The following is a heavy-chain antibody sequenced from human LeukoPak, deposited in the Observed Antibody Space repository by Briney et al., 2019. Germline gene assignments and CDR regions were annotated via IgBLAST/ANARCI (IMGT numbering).Heavy chain of an antibody. CDR3: ARARFTIFGVVDP. J-gene: IGHJ5*02. V-gene: IGHV1-2*02. CDR2: INPNSGGT. D-gene: IGHD3-3*01. Sequence: ASVKVSCKASGYTFTGYYMHWVRQAPGQGLAWMGWINPNSGGTNYAQKFQGRVTMTRDTSISTAYMELSRLRSDDTAVYYCARARFTIFGVVDPWGQGTLVTVSS. CDR1: GYTFTGYY.